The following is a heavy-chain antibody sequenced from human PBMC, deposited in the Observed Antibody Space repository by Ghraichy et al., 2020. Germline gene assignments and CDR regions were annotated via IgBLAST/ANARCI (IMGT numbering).Heavy chain of an antibody. V-gene: IGHV4-34*01. CDR2: INHSGST. CDR1: GGSFSGYY. J-gene: IGHJ3*02. Sequence: SETLSLTCAVYGGSFSGYYWSWIRQPPGKGLEWIGEINHSGSTNYNPSLKSRVTISVDTSKNQFSLKLSSVTAADTAVYYCAREGHDFWSGKPGKDAFDIWGQGTMVTVSS. D-gene: IGHD3-3*01. CDR3: AREGHDFWSGKPGKDAFDI.